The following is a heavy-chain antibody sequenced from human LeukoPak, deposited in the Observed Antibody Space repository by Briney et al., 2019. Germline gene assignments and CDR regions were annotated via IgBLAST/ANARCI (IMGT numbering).Heavy chain of an antibody. V-gene: IGHV4-38-2*01. D-gene: IGHD2-2*01. J-gene: IGHJ5*02. CDR3: ARHAIVPAAIAWFDP. CDR2: IYHSGST. Sequence: KTSETLSLTCAVSGYSISSGYYWGWIRQPPGKGLEWIGSIYHSGSTYYNPSLKSRVTISVDTSKNQFSLKLSSVTAADTAVYYYARHAIVPAAIAWFDPWGQGTLVTVSS. CDR1: GYSISSGYY.